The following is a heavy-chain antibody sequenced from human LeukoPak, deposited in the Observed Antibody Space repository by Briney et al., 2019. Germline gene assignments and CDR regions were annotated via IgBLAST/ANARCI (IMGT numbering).Heavy chain of an antibody. V-gene: IGHV3-23*01. CDR3: AGTDYIGGWYDGFDY. CDR1: GFTFSSYA. D-gene: IGHD6-19*01. CDR2: ISSGGGTT. Sequence: QTGGSLRLSCAASGFTFSSYAMSWVRQAPGKGLEWVSTISSGGGTTYYADSVKGRFTISRDNSKNTLYLQMNGLRAEDTAVYYCAGTDYIGGWYDGFDYWGQGTLVTVSS. J-gene: IGHJ4*02.